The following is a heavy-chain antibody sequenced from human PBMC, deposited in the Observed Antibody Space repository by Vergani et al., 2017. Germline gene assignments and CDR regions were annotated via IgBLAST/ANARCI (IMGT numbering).Heavy chain of an antibody. J-gene: IGHJ4*02. CDR2: VYYSGST. Sequence: QLQLQESDPGLVKPSETLSLTCTVSGGSIRSTFYYWGWIRQPPGKGLEWIGTVYYSGSTYYNPSLKSRVTISVDTSKNQFSLKLSSVTAADTAVYYCARDSGSYYFDYWGQGTLVTVSS. CDR3: ARDSGSYYFDY. CDR1: GGSIRSTFYY. V-gene: IGHV4-39*07. D-gene: IGHD1-26*01.